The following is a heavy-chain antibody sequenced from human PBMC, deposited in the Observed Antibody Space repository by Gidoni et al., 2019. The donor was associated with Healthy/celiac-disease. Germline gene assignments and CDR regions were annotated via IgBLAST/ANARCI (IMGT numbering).Heavy chain of an antibody. CDR2: INHSGST. D-gene: IGHD6-19*01. CDR3: ARGPPSSSGWYGYYGMDV. J-gene: IGHJ6*02. CDR1: GGSFSGYS. Sequence: QVQLQQWGAGLLKPSETLSLTCAVYGGSFSGYSWSWIRQPPGKGLEWIGEINHSGSTNYNPSLKSRVTISVDTSKNQFSLKLSSVTAADTAVYYCARGPPSSSGWYGYYGMDVWGQGTTVTVSS. V-gene: IGHV4-34*01.